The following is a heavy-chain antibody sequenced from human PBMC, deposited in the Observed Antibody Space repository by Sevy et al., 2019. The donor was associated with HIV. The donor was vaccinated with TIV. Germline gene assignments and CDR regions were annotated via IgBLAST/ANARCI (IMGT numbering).Heavy chain of an antibody. V-gene: IGHV5-51*01. Sequence: GESLKISCKGSGYSFTRSWVAWVRQMPGKGLEWMGIIYPGDSDTRYSPSFQGRVTISADTSPNTAYLQWSSLKASDTAMDDCAGENDYVWWSHRLPRYFDFWGQGTLVTVSS. CDR3: AGENDYVWWSHRLPRYFDF. CDR2: IYPGDSDT. D-gene: IGHD3-16*01. J-gene: IGHJ4*02. CDR1: GYSFTRSW.